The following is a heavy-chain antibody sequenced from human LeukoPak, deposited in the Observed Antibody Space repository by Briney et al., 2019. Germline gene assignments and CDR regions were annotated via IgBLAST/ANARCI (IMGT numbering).Heavy chain of an antibody. CDR1: SGSISSTRYY. V-gene: IGHV4-39*01. J-gene: IGHJ4*02. D-gene: IGHD2-15*01. Sequence: SETLSLTCTVSSGSISSTRYYWGWIRQPPGKDLEWIGSVYYSGTTYYNPSLQGRVTISVDTSKKQFSLKLSSVTAADTAVYYCARRGSSAAILYYFDYWGQGTLVTVSS. CDR2: VYYSGTT. CDR3: ARRGSSAAILYYFDY.